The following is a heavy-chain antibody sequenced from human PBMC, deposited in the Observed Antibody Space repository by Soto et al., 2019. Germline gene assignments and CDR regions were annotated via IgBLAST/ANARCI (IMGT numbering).Heavy chain of an antibody. J-gene: IGHJ4*02. Sequence: QVQLVESGGGLVKPGGSLRLSCAASGFTFSDYYMSWIRQAPGKGLEWVSYISSSSSYTNYADSVKGRFTISRDNAKNSLYLQMNSLGAEDTAVYYCARQMVYAITSYYFDYWGQGTLVTVSS. CDR1: GFTFSDYY. CDR3: ARQMVYAITSYYFDY. D-gene: IGHD2-8*01. CDR2: ISSSSSYT. V-gene: IGHV3-11*06.